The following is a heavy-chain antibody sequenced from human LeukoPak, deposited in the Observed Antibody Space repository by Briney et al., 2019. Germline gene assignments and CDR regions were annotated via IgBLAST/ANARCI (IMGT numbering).Heavy chain of an antibody. D-gene: IGHD6-13*01. CDR2: INSGGTV. CDR3: ARFSSTWYVAFDM. CDR1: GFIVSSYE. J-gene: IGHJ3*02. Sequence: GGSLRLSCAASGFIVSSYETGWVRQAPGKGLEWLSYINSGGTVYYADSVKGRFTFSRDNAKNSLYLHMNSLRAEDTAFYYCARFSSTWYVAFDMWGQGTMVTVSS. V-gene: IGHV3-48*03.